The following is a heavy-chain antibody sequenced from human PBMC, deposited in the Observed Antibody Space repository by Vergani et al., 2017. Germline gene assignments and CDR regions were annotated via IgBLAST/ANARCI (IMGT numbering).Heavy chain of an antibody. CDR3: AGARPTYDFWSGYYMG. J-gene: IGHJ4*02. CDR2: IYYSGST. CDR1: GSSISSGGYY. D-gene: IGHD3-3*01. V-gene: IGHV4-31*03. Sequence: QVQLQESGPGLVKPSQTLSLTCTVSGSSISSGGYYWSWIRQHPGKGLEWIGYIYYSGSTYYNPSLKSRVTISVDTSKNQFFLKLSSVTAADTAVYYCAGARPTYDFWSGYYMGWGQGTLVTVSS.